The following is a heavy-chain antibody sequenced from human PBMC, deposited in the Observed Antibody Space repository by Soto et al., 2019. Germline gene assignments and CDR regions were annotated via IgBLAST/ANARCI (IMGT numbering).Heavy chain of an antibody. CDR1: GYTFTSYG. CDR2: ISAYNGNT. V-gene: IGHV1-18*01. Sequence: ASVKVSCKASGYTFTSYGISWVRQAPGQGLEWMGWISAYNGNTNYAQKLQGRVTMTTDTSTSTAYVELRSLRSDDTAVYYCARRSYDCGGDCYDWYFDLWGSGTLVTSPQ. D-gene: IGHD2-21*02. J-gene: IGHJ2*01. CDR3: ARRSYDCGGDCYDWYFDL.